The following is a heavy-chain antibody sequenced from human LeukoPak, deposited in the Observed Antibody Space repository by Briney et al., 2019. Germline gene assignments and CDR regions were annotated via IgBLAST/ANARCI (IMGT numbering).Heavy chain of an antibody. CDR1: GYTLTELS. CDR3: ATRMYSSGSYSYYSDY. Sequence: ASVKVSCKVSGYTLTELSMHWVRQAPGKGLEWMGGFDPEDGETIYAQKFQGRVTMTEDTSTDTAYMELSSLRSGDTAVYCCATRMYSSGSYSYYSDYWGQGTLVTVSS. J-gene: IGHJ4*02. D-gene: IGHD3-10*01. CDR2: FDPEDGET. V-gene: IGHV1-24*01.